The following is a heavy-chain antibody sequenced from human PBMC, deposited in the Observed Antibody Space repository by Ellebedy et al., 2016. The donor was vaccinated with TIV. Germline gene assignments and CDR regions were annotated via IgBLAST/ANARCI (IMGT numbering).Heavy chain of an antibody. CDR1: GFTFSDYY. CDR3: ACIDCSGGSWVGDAFDI. V-gene: IGHV3-11*06. D-gene: IGHD2-15*01. CDR2: ISSSSSYT. J-gene: IGHJ3*02. Sequence: GGSLRLSCAASGFTFSDYYMSWIRQAPGKGLEWVSYISSSSSYTNYADSVKGRFTISRDNAKNSLYLQMNSLRAEDTAVYYCACIDCSGGSWVGDAFDIWGQGTMVTVSS.